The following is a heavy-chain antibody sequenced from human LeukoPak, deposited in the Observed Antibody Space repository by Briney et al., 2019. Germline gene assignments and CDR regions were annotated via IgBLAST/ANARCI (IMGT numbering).Heavy chain of an antibody. CDR2: IYHSGST. V-gene: IGHV4-30-2*01. D-gene: IGHD3-3*01. J-gene: IGHJ4*02. Sequence: KSSETLSLTCAVSGGSISSGGYSWSWIRQPPGKGLEWIGYIYHSGSTYYNPSLKSRVTISVDRSKNQFSLKLSSVTAADTAVYYCARGLSGILGHWGQGTLVTVSS. CDR1: GGSISSGGYS. CDR3: ARGLSGILGH.